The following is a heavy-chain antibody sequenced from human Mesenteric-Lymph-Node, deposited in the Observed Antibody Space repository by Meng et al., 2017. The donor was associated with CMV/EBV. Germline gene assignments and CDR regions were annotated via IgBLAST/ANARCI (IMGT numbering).Heavy chain of an antibody. V-gene: IGHV3-23*01. D-gene: IGHD3-10*01. Sequence: GESLKISCAASGFTFSSYGMSWVRQAPGKGLEWVSTIRESGGSTYYADSVKGRFTISRDNSKNTLYLQMNGLRAEDTAIYYCAKELWFGEPHAFDIWGQGTMVTVSS. CDR1: GFTFSSYG. J-gene: IGHJ3*02. CDR3: AKELWFGEPHAFDI. CDR2: IRESGGST.